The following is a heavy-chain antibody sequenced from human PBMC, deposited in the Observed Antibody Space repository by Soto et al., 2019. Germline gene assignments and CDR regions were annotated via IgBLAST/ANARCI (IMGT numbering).Heavy chain of an antibody. CDR2: IYYSGST. J-gene: IGHJ2*01. V-gene: IGHV4-59*01. CDR1: GGSISSYY. Sequence: SETLSLTCTVSGGSISSYYWSWIRQPPGKGLEWIGYIYYSGSTNYNPSLKSRVTISVDTSKNQFSLKLSSVTAADTAVYYCARDGYYYDSSGYQRSVVWYFDLWGRGTLVTVSS. CDR3: ARDGYYYDSSGYQRSVVWYFDL. D-gene: IGHD3-22*01.